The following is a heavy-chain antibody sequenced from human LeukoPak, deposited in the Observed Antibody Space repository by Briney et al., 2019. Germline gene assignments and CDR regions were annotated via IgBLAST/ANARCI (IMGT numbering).Heavy chain of an antibody. J-gene: IGHJ4*02. D-gene: IGHD6-13*01. CDR1: GFTFKNYA. V-gene: IGHV3-33*01. CDR3: ARGGLPAAGIDY. CDR2: VWSDGSNR. Sequence: PGGSLTLSCAASGFTFKNYAMHWVRQAPGKGLEWVAIVWSDGSNRYSADSVTGRVTISRDNSKNVVYLQMNSLRAEDTAMYYCARGGLPAAGIDYWGQGTLVTVSS.